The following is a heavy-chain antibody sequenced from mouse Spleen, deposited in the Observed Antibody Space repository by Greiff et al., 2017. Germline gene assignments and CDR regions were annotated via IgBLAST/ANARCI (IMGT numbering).Heavy chain of an antibody. V-gene: IGHV1-76*01. Sequence: QVQLKESGAELVRPGASVKLSCKASGYTFTDYYINWVKQRPGQGLEWIARIYPGSGNTYYNEKFKGKATLTAEKSSSTAYMQLSSLTSEDSAVYFCARKEGYGNLFDYWGQGTTLTVSS. D-gene: IGHD2-1*01. CDR1: GYTFTDYY. CDR3: ARKEGYGNLFDY. CDR2: IYPGSGNT. J-gene: IGHJ2*01.